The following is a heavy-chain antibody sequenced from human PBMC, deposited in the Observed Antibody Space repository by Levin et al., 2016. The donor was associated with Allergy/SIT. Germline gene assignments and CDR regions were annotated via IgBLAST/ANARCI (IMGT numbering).Heavy chain of an antibody. CDR2: INPNSGGT. J-gene: IGHJ4*02. D-gene: IGHD5-24*01. Sequence: WVRQAPGQGLEWMGWINPNSGGTNYAQKFQGRVTMTRDTSISTAYMELSRLRSDDTAVYYCARGGRRDGYNRGVGHYWGQGTLVTVSS. V-gene: IGHV1-2*02. CDR3: ARGGRRDGYNRGVGHY.